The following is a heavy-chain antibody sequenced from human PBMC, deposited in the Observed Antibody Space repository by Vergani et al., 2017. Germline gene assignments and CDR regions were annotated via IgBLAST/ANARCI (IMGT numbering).Heavy chain of an antibody. V-gene: IGHV3-23*01. D-gene: IGHD2-15*01. CDR2: ISGSGGST. Sequence: EVQLLESGGGLVQPGGSLRLSCAASGFTFSSYAMSWARQAPGKGLEWVSAISGSGGSTYYADSVKGRFTISRDNSKNTLYLQMNSLRAEDTAVYYCAKPTAGCSGGSCPSDYWGQGTLVTVSS. CDR1: GFTFSSYA. CDR3: AKPTAGCSGGSCPSDY. J-gene: IGHJ4*02.